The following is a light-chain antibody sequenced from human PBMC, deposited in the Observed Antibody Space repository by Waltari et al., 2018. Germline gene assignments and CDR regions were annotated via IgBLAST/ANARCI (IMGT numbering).Light chain of an antibody. Sequence: QSALTQPASVSGSPGQSITISCAGTPRDVGGYNYVPWYQHHPGKAPKLMIYDVTQRPSGVSSRFSGSKSGNTASLTISGLQTDDEGDYYCCSYGGGSTVIFGGGTKLTVL. CDR3: CSYGGGSTVI. J-gene: IGLJ2*01. V-gene: IGLV2-23*02. CDR2: DVT. CDR1: PRDVGGYNY.